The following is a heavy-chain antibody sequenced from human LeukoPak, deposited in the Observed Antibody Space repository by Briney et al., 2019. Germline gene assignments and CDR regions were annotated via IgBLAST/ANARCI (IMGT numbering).Heavy chain of an antibody. Sequence: SGESLKISCTGSGYSFNNYWIAWVRQMPGKGLKWMGIIYSGDSDTRYSPSFQGQVTFSVDKSISTAYLQWSSLKASDTAMYYCARQKSQWLEYDAFDIWGQGTMVTVSS. J-gene: IGHJ3*02. V-gene: IGHV5-51*01. CDR1: GYSFNNYW. CDR3: ARQKSQWLEYDAFDI. D-gene: IGHD6-19*01. CDR2: IYSGDSDT.